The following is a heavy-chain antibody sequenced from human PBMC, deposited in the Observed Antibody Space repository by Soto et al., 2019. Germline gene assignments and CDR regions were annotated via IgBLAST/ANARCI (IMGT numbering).Heavy chain of an antibody. D-gene: IGHD6-19*01. CDR1: GFTFSDYY. V-gene: IGHV3-11*01. CDR3: AKDRKVVAGTALDY. Sequence: GGSLRLSCAVSGFTFSDYYMSWIRQAPGKGLEWVSYISSGGDTIYNADSVKGRFTISRDNSKNTLYLQMNSLRAEDTAVYYCAKDRKVVAGTALDYWGQGTLVTVSS. J-gene: IGHJ4*02. CDR2: ISSGGDTI.